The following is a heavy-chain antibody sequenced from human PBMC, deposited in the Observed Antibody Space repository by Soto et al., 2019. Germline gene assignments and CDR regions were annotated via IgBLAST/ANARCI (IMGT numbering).Heavy chain of an antibody. CDR2: IVVGSGNT. V-gene: IGHV1-58*01. Sequence: ASVKVSCKASGFTFTSSAVQWVRQARGQRLEWIGWIVVGSGNTNYAQKFQERVTITRDMSTSTAYMELSSLRSEDTAVYYCAADHVSGPTGTPLEPWGQGTLVTVSS. J-gene: IGHJ5*02. CDR3: AADHVSGPTGTPLEP. D-gene: IGHD1-1*01. CDR1: GFTFTSSA.